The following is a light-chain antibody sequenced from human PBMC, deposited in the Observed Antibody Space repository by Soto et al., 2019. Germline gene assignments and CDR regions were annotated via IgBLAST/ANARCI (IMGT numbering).Light chain of an antibody. J-gene: IGKJ5*01. V-gene: IGKV1-39*01. CDR2: AAS. CDR1: QSISSY. Sequence: DIQMTQSLSSLSASVGDRVTITCRASQSISSYLNWYQQKPGKAPKLLIYAASSLQSGVPSRFSGSGSGTDFTLTISSLQPEDFATYYCQQGYSTPVTFGQGTRLEIK. CDR3: QQGYSTPVT.